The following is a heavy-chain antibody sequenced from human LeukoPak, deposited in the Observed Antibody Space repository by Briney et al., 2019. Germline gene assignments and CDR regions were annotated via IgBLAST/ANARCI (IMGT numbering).Heavy chain of an antibody. V-gene: IGHV1-69*04. D-gene: IGHD3-3*01. CDR2: IIPILGIA. Sequence: ASVKVSCKASEGTFSSYAISWVRQAPGQGLEWMGRIIPILGIANYAQKFQGRVTITADKSTSTAYMELSSLRSEDTAVYYCARDPYDFWSGSLRGGFDIWGQGTMVTVSS. CDR3: ARDPYDFWSGSLRGGFDI. J-gene: IGHJ3*02. CDR1: EGTFSSYA.